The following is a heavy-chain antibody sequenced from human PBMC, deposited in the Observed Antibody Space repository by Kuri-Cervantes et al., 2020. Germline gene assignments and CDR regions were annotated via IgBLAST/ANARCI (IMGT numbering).Heavy chain of an antibody. CDR3: ARGPTGGVGGVNFYGMDV. J-gene: IGHJ6*02. CDR2: ISSSSSYI. D-gene: IGHD3-16*01. V-gene: IGHV3-21*04. Sequence: GESLKISCAASGFTFSSYSMNWVRQAPGKGLEWVSSISSSSSYIYYADSVKGRFTISRDNSKNTLYLQMNSLRAEDTAVYYCARGPTGGVGGVNFYGMDVWGQGTTVTV. CDR1: GFTFSSYS.